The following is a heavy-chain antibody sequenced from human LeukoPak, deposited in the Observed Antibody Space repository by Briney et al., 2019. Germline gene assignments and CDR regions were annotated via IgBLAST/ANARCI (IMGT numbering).Heavy chain of an antibody. CDR3: ARTYGSSGLGYFDL. D-gene: IGHD6-13*01. CDR1: SGSISSYY. V-gene: IGHV4-59*01. CDR2: IYYSGST. J-gene: IGHJ2*01. Sequence: SETLSLTCTVSSGSISSYYWSWIRQPPGKGLEWIGYIYYSGSTNYSPSLKSRLTISVDTSKNQFSLKLSSVTAADTAVYYCARTYGSSGLGYFDLWGRGTLVTVSS.